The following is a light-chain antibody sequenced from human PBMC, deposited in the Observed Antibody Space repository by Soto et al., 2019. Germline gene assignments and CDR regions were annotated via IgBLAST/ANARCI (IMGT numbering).Light chain of an antibody. Sequence: EIVLTQSPGTLSLSPGERATLSCRASQSVSSSYLAWYQQKPGQAPSLLIYGASIRATGIPDRFSGSGSGTDFTLTISRLEPEDFSVYYCQQYGSSPGTFGQGTKVEIK. CDR1: QSVSSSY. CDR3: QQYGSSPGT. V-gene: IGKV3-20*01. CDR2: GAS. J-gene: IGKJ1*01.